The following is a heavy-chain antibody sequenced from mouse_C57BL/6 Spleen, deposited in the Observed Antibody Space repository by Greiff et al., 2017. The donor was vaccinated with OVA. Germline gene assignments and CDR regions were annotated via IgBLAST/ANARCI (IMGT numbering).Heavy chain of an antibody. J-gene: IGHJ4*01. CDR1: GYTFTSYW. D-gene: IGHD2-4*01. CDR3: ARLYDYDGGNYAMDY. V-gene: IGHV1-61*01. CDR2: IYPSDSET. Sequence: VQLQQPGAELVRPGSSVKLSCKASGYTFTSYWMDWVKQRPGQGLEWIGNIYPSDSETHYNQKFKDKATLTVDKSSSTAYMQLSSLTSEDSAVYYCARLYDYDGGNYAMDYWGQGTSVTVSS.